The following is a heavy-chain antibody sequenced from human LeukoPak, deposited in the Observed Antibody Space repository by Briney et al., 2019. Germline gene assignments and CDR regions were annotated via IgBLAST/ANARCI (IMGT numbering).Heavy chain of an antibody. CDR2: INHSGST. CDR1: GGSFSGYY. V-gene: IGHV4-34*01. D-gene: IGHD3-16*02. Sequence: SETLSLTCAVHGGSFSGYYWSWIREPPGKGLEWIGEINHSGSTNYNPSLKSRVTISVDTSKNQFSLKLSSVTAADTAVYYCARGRYDYVWGSYRYPSLFDYWGQGTLVTVSS. CDR3: ARGRYDYVWGSYRYPSLFDY. J-gene: IGHJ4*02.